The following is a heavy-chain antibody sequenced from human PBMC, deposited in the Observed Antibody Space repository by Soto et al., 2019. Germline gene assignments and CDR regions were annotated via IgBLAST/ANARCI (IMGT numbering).Heavy chain of an antibody. Sequence: SLKISCKGSGYSFANYWIGWVRQMPGKGLEWMGIIYPGDSDTRYSPSFRGQVTISADKSASSAYLQWSSLRASDTAMYYCVRPGGSYSPAYFDLWGRGTLVTVSS. J-gene: IGHJ2*01. V-gene: IGHV5-51*01. D-gene: IGHD1-26*01. CDR1: GYSFANYW. CDR2: IYPGDSDT. CDR3: VRPGGSYSPAYFDL.